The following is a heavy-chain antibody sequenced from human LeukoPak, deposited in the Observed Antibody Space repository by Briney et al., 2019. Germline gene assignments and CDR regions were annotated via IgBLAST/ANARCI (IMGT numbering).Heavy chain of an antibody. CDR1: GYTFTSYD. Sequence: ASVKVSCKASGYTFTSYDINWVRQATGQGLEWMGWMNPNSGNTGYAQKFQGRVTMTRDTSISTAYMELSRLRSDDTAVYYCARGRIGYDFWSGPFDYWAREPWSPSPQ. D-gene: IGHD3-3*01. CDR3: ARGRIGYDFWSGPFDY. CDR2: MNPNSGNT. V-gene: IGHV1-8*02. J-gene: IGHJ4*02.